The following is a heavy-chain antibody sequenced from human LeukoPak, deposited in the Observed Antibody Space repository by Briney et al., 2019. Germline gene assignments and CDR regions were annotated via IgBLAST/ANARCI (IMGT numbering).Heavy chain of an antibody. J-gene: IGHJ6*04. Sequence: GGSLRLSCAASGFTFSSYEMNWVRQAPGKGLEWVSYISSSGSTIYYADSVKGRFTISRDNAKNSLYLQMNSLRAEDTAVYYCARDRYFDWLPPPYYYYGMDVWGKGTTVTVSS. CDR2: ISSSGSTI. CDR3: ARDRYFDWLPPPYYYYGMDV. D-gene: IGHD3-9*01. V-gene: IGHV3-48*03. CDR1: GFTFSSYE.